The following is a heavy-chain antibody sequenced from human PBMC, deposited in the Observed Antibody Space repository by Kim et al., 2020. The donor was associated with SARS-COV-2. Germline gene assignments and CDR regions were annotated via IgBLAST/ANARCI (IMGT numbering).Heavy chain of an antibody. D-gene: IGHD4-4*01. J-gene: IGHJ4*02. CDR3: ARSLQIDY. CDR2: IKQDGSEK. Sequence: GGSLRLSCAASGLTFTDHWMTWVRQAPGKGLEWVANIKQDGSEKYYVDSVKGRFTISRDNAKTSLFLQMNSLRVEDTAVYYCARSLQIDYWGQGTLVTVSS. V-gene: IGHV3-7*03. CDR1: GLTFTDHW.